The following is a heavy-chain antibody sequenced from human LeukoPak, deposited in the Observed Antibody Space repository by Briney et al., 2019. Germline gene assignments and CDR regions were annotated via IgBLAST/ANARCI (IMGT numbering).Heavy chain of an antibody. J-gene: IGHJ6*02. V-gene: IGHV3-11*06. CDR3: ANIALPHYNPPYYYYGMDV. Sequence: GGSLRLSCAASGFTFSDYYMSWIRQAPGKGLEWVSYISSSSSYTNYADSVKGRFTISRDNSKNTLYLQMNSLRAEDTAVYYCANIALPHYNPPYYYYGMDVWGQGTTVTVSS. D-gene: IGHD1-14*01. CDR2: ISSSSSYT. CDR1: GFTFSDYY.